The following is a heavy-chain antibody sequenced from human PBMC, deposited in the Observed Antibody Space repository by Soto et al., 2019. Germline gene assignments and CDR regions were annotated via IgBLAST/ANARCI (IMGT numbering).Heavy chain of an antibody. CDR2: IYYSGST. CDR3: AREGFSGFDY. J-gene: IGHJ4*02. V-gene: IGHV4-59*01. Sequence: SETQSLTCTVSGGYIRSYDWSWIRQPPGKGLEWIGYIYYSGSTNYNPSLKSRVTISVDTSKNQFSLKLSSVTAADTAVYYCAREGFSGFDYWGQGTLVTVSS. D-gene: IGHD2-15*01. CDR1: GGYIRSYD.